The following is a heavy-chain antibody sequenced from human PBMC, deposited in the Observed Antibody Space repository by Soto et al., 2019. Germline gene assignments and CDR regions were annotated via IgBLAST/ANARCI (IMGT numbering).Heavy chain of an antibody. J-gene: IGHJ4*02. CDR1: GFTFSSYG. Sequence: PGGSLRLSCAASGFTFSSYGMHWVRQAPGKGLEWVAVISYDGSNKYYADSVKGRFTISRDNSKNTLYLQMNSLRAEDTAVYYCAKDPFSREPLYYFDYWGQGTLVTVSS. V-gene: IGHV3-30*18. CDR3: AKDPFSREPLYYFDY. CDR2: ISYDGSNK.